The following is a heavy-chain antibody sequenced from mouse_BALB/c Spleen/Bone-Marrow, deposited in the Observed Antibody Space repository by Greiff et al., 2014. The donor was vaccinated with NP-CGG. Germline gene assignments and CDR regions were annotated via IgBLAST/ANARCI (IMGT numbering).Heavy chain of an antibody. CDR3: ARRDYDDYAMDY. V-gene: IGHV3-2*02. CDR1: GYSITSDYA. CDR2: ISYSGST. J-gene: IGHJ4*01. Sequence: VQLKESGPGLVKPSQSLSLTCTVTGYSITSDYAWNWIRQFPGNKLEWMGYISYSGSTSYNPSLKSRISITRDTSKNQFFLQLNSVTTEDTATYYCARRDYDDYAMDYWSQGTSVTVSS. D-gene: IGHD2-4*01.